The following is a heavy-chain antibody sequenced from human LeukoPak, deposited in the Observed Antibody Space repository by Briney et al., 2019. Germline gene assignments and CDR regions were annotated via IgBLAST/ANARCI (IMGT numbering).Heavy chain of an antibody. J-gene: IGHJ4*02. CDR3: ARSPNYDILTGYLDY. CDR1: GYTFTSYA. Sequence: ASVKASCKASGYTFTSYAMHWVRQAPGQRLEWMGWINAGNGNTKYSQEFQGRVTITRDTSASTAYMELSSLRSEDMAVYYCARSPNYDILTGYLDYWGQGTLVTVSS. D-gene: IGHD3-9*01. CDR2: INAGNGNT. V-gene: IGHV1-3*03.